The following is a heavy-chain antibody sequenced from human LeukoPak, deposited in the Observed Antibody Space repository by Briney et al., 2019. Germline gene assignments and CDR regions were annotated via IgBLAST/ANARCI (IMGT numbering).Heavy chain of an antibody. J-gene: IGHJ4*02. Sequence: GGSLRLSCAASGFTFSSYAMHWVRQAPGKGLEWVAVISYDGSNKYYADSVKGRFTISRDNSKNTLYLQMNGLRAEDTAVYYCVRDQTVFTILDYWGQGTLVTVSS. CDR3: VRDQTVFTILDY. CDR2: ISYDGSNK. V-gene: IGHV3-30*04. D-gene: IGHD4-17*01. CDR1: GFTFSSYA.